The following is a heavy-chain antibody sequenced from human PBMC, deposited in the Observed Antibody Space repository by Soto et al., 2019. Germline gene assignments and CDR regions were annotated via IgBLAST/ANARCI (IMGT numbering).Heavy chain of an antibody. CDR3: AKGWEEVGWELHAPFDY. J-gene: IGHJ4*02. CDR1: GFTFSSYG. CDR2: ISYDGSNK. V-gene: IGHV3-30*18. Sequence: QVQLVESGGGVVQPGRSLRLSCAASGFTFSSYGMHWVRQAPGKGLEWVAVISYDGSNKYYADSVKGRFTISRDNSKNTLYLQMNSLRAEDTAVYYCAKGWEEVGWELHAPFDYWGQGTLVTVSS. D-gene: IGHD1-26*01.